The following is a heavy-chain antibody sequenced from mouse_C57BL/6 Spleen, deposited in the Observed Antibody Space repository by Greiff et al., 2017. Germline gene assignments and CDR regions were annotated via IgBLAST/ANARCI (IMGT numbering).Heavy chain of an antibody. CDR1: GYAFSSSW. V-gene: IGHV1-82*01. Sequence: VQLQQSGPELVKPGASVKISCKTSGYAFSSSWMNWVKQRPGKGLEWIGRIYPGDGDTNYNGKFKGKATRTADKSSSTAYMQLSSLASEDSAVYFYASRGYWGQGTTLTVAA. CDR3: ASRGY. D-gene: IGHD3-3*01. CDR2: IYPGDGDT. J-gene: IGHJ2*01.